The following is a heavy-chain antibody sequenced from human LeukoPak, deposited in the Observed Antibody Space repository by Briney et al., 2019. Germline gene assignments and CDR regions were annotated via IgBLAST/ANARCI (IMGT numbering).Heavy chain of an antibody. CDR2: IYHSGNT. Sequence: SETLSLTCTVSGYSISSGYYWGWIRQPPGKGLEWIGNIYHSGNTYYNPSLKSRVTISVDTSKNQFSLKLSSVTAADTAVYYCARDTYYYDSSGYGAIYYYGMDVWGQGTTVTVSS. J-gene: IGHJ6*02. V-gene: IGHV4-38-2*02. CDR1: GYSISSGYY. CDR3: ARDTYYYDSSGYGAIYYYGMDV. D-gene: IGHD3-22*01.